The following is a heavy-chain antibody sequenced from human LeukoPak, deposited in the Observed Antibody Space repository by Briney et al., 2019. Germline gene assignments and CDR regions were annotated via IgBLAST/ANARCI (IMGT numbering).Heavy chain of an antibody. V-gene: IGHV3-21*01. D-gene: IGHD1-1*01. CDR3: AREMNDRELDFYYGMDV. J-gene: IGHJ6*02. CDR1: GFAFSSYA. CDR2: ISSSSSDI. Sequence: GGSLRLSCAASGFAFSSYAMSWVRPAPGKGLEWVSSISSSSSDISYADSLKGRFTISRDNANNLLYVQMNSLRAEDTAVYFCAREMNDRELDFYYGMDVWGQGTTVTVSS.